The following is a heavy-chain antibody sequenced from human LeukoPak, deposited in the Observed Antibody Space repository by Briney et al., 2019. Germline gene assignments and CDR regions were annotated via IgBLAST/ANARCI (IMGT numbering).Heavy chain of an antibody. V-gene: IGHV3-48*01. CDR1: GFTFSSYS. J-gene: IGHJ4*02. CDR3: AKDLEQWLPLYYFDY. Sequence: GGSLRLSCAASGFTFSSYSMNWVRQAPGKGLEWVSYISSSSNTIYYADSVKGRFTISRDNAKNSLYLQMKSLRAEDTAVYYCAKDLEQWLPLYYFDYWGQGTLVTVSS. D-gene: IGHD6-19*01. CDR2: ISSSSNTI.